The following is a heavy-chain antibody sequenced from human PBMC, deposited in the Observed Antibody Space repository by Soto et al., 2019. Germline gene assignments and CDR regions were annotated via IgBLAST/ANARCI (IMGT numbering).Heavy chain of an antibody. CDR3: ASVDFYSSSSFPAVVDY. V-gene: IGHV3-33*01. CDR2: IWYDGSNK. Sequence: HPGGSLRLSCAASGFTFSSYGMHWVRQAPGKGLEWVAVIWYDGSNKYYADSVKGRFTISRDNSKNTLYLQMNSLRAEDTAVYYCASVDFYSSSSFPAVVDYWGQGTLVTVSS. CDR1: GFTFSSYG. J-gene: IGHJ4*02. D-gene: IGHD6-13*01.